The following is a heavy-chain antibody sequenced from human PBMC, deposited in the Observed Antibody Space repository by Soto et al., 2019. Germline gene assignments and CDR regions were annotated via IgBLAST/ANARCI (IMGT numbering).Heavy chain of an antibody. CDR3: ARVSTTEKVDS. V-gene: IGHV4-30-4*08. J-gene: IGHJ4*02. CDR1: GASIQYGGFF. Sequence: VQLQETGPGLVRPSQTLSLTCSVSGASIQYGGFFWSWIRQSPRKGLEWIGHIHNSGNPYNNPSLGSRVSISADTSMNEFSLALTSVTAADTAMYYCARVSTTEKVDSWGQGILVTVSS. CDR2: IHNSGNP.